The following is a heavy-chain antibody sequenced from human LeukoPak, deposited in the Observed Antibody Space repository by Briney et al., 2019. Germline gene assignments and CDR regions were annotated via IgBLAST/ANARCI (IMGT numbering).Heavy chain of an antibody. CDR2: ISSNGGST. CDR3: VRVVGATGFDY. Sequence: PGGSLRLSCSASGFTFNNYAMHWVRQAPGKGLEYVSAISSNGGSTYYADSVKGRFTIFRDNSKNTLYLQMSSLRAEDTAVYYCVRVVGATGFDYWGQGTLVTVSS. CDR1: GFTFNNYA. D-gene: IGHD1-26*01. J-gene: IGHJ4*02. V-gene: IGHV3-64D*09.